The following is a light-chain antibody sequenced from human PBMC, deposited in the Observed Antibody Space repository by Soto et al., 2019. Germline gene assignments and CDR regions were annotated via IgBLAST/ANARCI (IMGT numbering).Light chain of an antibody. CDR1: PSVSGSN. CDR3: QVYGPSPPIT. Sequence: EIVLTQSPGTLSLSPGERATLSCRASPSVSGSNLAWYQQKPGQAPRLLMYGVSSRATGIPDRFTGSGSGADFTLTISRLEPEDFAVYYCQVYGPSPPITFGQGTRLEIK. CDR2: GVS. J-gene: IGKJ5*01. V-gene: IGKV3-20*01.